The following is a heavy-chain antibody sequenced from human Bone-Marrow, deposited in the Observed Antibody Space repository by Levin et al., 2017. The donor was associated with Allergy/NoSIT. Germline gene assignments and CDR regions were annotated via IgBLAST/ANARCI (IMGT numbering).Heavy chain of an antibody. V-gene: IGHV3-33*06. CDR3: AKVGYCSSTTCSDFES. Sequence: GESLKISCAASGFTLSSYGLHWVRQGPGKGLEWVAGIWYDGIAKYYQDSVKGRFTISRDNSKNTLYLQMNSLRVDDTAVYYCAKVGYCSSTTCSDFESWGQGTLVTVSS. D-gene: IGHD2-2*01. CDR2: IWYDGIAK. CDR1: GFTLSSYG. J-gene: IGHJ4*02.